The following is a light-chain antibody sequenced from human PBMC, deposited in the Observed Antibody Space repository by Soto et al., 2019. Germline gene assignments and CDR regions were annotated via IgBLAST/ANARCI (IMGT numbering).Light chain of an antibody. Sequence: DIPMTQFPSTLSASVGDRVTITCRASQTTNTLLAWYQQKPGTAPKLLIYDASSLEGGVPSRFSASGSGTECTLTISSLQPDDLATYYCQQYISYPYTFGQGTKVEIK. J-gene: IGKJ2*01. CDR2: DAS. CDR3: QQYISYPYT. CDR1: QTTNTL. V-gene: IGKV1-5*01.